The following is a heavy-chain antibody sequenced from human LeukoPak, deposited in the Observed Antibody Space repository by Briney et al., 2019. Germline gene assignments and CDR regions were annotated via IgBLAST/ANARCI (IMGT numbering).Heavy chain of an antibody. V-gene: IGHV4-30-2*01. Sequence: PSQTLSLTCAVSGGSISSGGYSWSWIRQPPGKGLEWIGYIYHSGSTNHNPSLKSRVTISVDTSKNQFSLKLSSVTAADTAVYYCARCGGDCLDYWGQGTLVTVSS. CDR2: IYHSGST. CDR1: GGSISSGGYS. D-gene: IGHD2-21*02. J-gene: IGHJ4*02. CDR3: ARCGGDCLDY.